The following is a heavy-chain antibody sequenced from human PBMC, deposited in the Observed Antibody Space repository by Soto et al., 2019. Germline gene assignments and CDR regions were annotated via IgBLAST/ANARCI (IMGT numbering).Heavy chain of an antibody. CDR3: AAYNTSRHAAFDI. V-gene: IGHV3-7*01. Sequence: ETLSLTCTVSGGSISPYYWSWVRQAPGKGLEWLANMNEDANTKYYVDSVKRRFTILGDSAGNSLLLKMASLRAEDTAVYFCAAYNTSRHAAFDIWGRGTLVTVS. D-gene: IGHD1-20*01. CDR2: MNEDANTK. J-gene: IGHJ3*02. CDR1: GGSISPYY.